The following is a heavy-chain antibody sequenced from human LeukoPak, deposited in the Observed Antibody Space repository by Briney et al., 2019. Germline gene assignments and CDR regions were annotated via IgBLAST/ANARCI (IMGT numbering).Heavy chain of an antibody. Sequence: GASVKVSCKASGYSFTSHYMHWVRQAPGQGLEWMGLINPRGTSTIYAEKFQGRIIMTRDMSTSTDYMELSSLRSEDTAVYYCARDNSVEDTAWWFDPWGQGTLVTVSS. V-gene: IGHV1-46*01. J-gene: IGHJ5*02. CDR1: GYSFTSHY. CDR2: INPRGTST. CDR3: ARDNSVEDTAWWFDP. D-gene: IGHD4-23*01.